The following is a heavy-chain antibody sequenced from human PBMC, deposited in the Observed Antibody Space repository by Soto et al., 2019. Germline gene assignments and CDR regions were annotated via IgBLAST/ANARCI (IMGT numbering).Heavy chain of an antibody. J-gene: IGHJ4*02. CDR2: INPSGST. CDR3: AGGLIALGGTVSH. Sequence: QVQLQQWGAGLLKPSETLSLTCGVTGGSFNGYFWTWIRQPPGKGLEWLGQINPSGSTNDNPSLKSRVIMSVDTSKNRVSLNLLSVTAADTAVYYCAGGLIALGGTVSHWGRGTLVTVSS. D-gene: IGHD1-26*01. V-gene: IGHV4-34*01. CDR1: GGSFNGYF.